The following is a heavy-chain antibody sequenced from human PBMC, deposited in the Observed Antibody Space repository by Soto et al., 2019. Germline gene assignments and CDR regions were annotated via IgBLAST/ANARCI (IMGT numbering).Heavy chain of an antibody. J-gene: IGHJ4*02. CDR1: GLTLSDHY. CDR2: TGNKANSYTT. V-gene: IGHV3-72*01. CDR3: AGRRDDWGRLDY. D-gene: IGHD2-21*01. Sequence: GGSLRLSCAASGLTLSDHYIDWVRQAPGKGLEWVGRTGNKANSYTTEYAASVKGRFTISRDDSQNSLYLQMDSLKTEDTAMYYCAGRRDDWGRLDYWGQGTLVTVSS.